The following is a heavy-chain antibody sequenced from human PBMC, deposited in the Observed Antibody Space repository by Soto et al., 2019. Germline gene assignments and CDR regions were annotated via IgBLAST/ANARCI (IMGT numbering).Heavy chain of an antibody. Sequence: EVQLVESGGGLVQPGGSLRLSCAASGFTFSSYWMHWVRQVPGKGLLWVSRIDEYGSTINYADSVRGRLTISRDNARNTFNLEMNSLRVEDTALYYCTTDIGGKGAYWAAGTLVTVSS. D-gene: IGHD3-10*01. CDR3: TTDIGGKGAY. CDR2: IDEYGSTI. V-gene: IGHV3-74*01. J-gene: IGHJ4*02. CDR1: GFTFSSYW.